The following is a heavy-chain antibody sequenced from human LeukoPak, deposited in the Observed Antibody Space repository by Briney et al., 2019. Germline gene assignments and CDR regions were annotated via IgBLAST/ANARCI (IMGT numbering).Heavy chain of an antibody. CDR3: ARDTPAERGYSYGPEV. CDR2: IKQDGSEK. V-gene: IGHV3-7*04. Sequence: GGSLRLSCAASGFTFTSYWMSWVRQAPGKGLEWVANIKQDGSEKYYVDSAKGRFTISRDNAKNSLYLRMNSLRAEDTAVFYCARDTPAERGYSYGPEVWGQGTMVTVSS. J-gene: IGHJ3*01. D-gene: IGHD5-18*01. CDR1: GFTFTSYW.